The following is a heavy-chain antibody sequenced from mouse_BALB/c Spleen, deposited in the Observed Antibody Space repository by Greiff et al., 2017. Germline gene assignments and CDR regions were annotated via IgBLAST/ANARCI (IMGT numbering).Heavy chain of an antibody. CDR1: GFSLTSYG. CDR2: IWAGGST. V-gene: IGHV2-9*02. D-gene: IGHD4-1*01. J-gene: IGHJ3*01. Sequence: VQGVESGPGLVAPSQSLSITCTVSGFSLTSYGVHWVRQPPGKGLEWLGVIWAGGSTNYNSALMSRLSISKDNSKSQVFLKMNSLQTDDTAMYYCAREALTGGFAYWGQGTLVTVSA. CDR3: AREALTGGFAY.